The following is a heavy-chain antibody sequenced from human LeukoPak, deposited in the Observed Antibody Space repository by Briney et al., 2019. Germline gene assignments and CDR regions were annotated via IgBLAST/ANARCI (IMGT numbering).Heavy chain of an antibody. CDR1: GFTFSSYS. D-gene: IGHD6-13*01. V-gene: IGHV3-48*01. J-gene: IGHJ4*02. CDR3: ARAPRIIAAAAHFDY. CDR2: ISSSSSTI. Sequence: PGGSLRLSCAASGFTFSSYSMNWVRQAPGKGLEWASYISSSSSTIYYADSVKGRFTISRDNAKNSLYLQMNSLRAEDTAVYYCARAPRIIAAAAHFDYWGQGTLVTVSS.